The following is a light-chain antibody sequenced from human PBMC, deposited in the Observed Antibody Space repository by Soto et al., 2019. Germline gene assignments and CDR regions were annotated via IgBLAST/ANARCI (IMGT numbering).Light chain of an antibody. V-gene: IGKV3-20*01. CDR1: QSVDRTY. Sequence: EIVLTQSPGTLSLSPGERATLSCRASQSVDRTYLAWYQQKPGQAPRLLIYGASSRATGIPDRFSGAGFGTDFTLTITRLDPEDFAVYYCQQHGTSRWTFGQGTKVEIK. CDR3: QQHGTSRWT. J-gene: IGKJ1*01. CDR2: GAS.